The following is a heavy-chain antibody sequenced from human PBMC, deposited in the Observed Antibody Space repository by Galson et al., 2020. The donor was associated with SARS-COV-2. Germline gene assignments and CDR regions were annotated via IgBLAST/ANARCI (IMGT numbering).Heavy chain of an antibody. CDR3: AKDGATVAGDSNWFDP. CDR1: GFTFSNYA. J-gene: IGHJ5*01. D-gene: IGHD6-19*01. Sequence: GESLKISCAASGFTFSNYAMSWVRQAPGKGLEWVSAISGSGRSTDYADSVKGRFTVSRDNSKNTLYVQMNSLRAEDTAVYYCAKDGATVAGDSNWFDPWGQGTLVTGSS. V-gene: IGHV3-23*01. CDR2: ISGSGRST.